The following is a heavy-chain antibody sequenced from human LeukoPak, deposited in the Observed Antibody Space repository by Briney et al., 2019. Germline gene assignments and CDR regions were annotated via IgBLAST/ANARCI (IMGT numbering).Heavy chain of an antibody. CDR2: ISWNSGSI. D-gene: IGHD5-24*01. J-gene: IGHJ4*02. V-gene: IGHV3-9*01. Sequence: GRSLRLSCAASGFTFDDYAMHWVRQAPGKGLEWVSGISWNSGSIGYADSVKGRFTISRDNAKNSLYLQMNSLRAEDTALYYCAKDTRWLQFDYFDYWGQGTLVTVSS. CDR3: AKDTRWLQFDYFDY. CDR1: GFTFDDYA.